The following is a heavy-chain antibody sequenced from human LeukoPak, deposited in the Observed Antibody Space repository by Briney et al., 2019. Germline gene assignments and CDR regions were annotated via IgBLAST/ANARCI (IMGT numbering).Heavy chain of an antibody. CDR3: AKESLRVVPSATFDY. Sequence: GGSLRLSCAASGFSVSSNYMSWVRQAPGKGLEWVSIIYSDASTSYADSVKGRFTISRDNSKNTLYLQMHSLRAEDTAVYYCAKESLRVVPSATFDYWGQGTLVTVSS. D-gene: IGHD2-2*01. J-gene: IGHJ4*02. CDR1: GFSVSSNY. CDR2: IYSDAST. V-gene: IGHV3-53*01.